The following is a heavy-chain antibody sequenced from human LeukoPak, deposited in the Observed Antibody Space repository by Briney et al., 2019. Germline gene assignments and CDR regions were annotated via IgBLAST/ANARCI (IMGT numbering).Heavy chain of an antibody. CDR1: GFTFSSYA. CDR2: ISWNSGSI. D-gene: IGHD1-26*01. J-gene: IGHJ4*02. Sequence: GGSLRLSCAASGFTFSSYAMSWVRQAPGKGLEWVSGISWNSGSIGYADSVKGRFTISRDNAKNSLYLQMNSLRAEDTAVYYCAGRLSGRYYFDYWGQGTLVTLSS. CDR3: AGRLSGRYYFDY. V-gene: IGHV3-9*01.